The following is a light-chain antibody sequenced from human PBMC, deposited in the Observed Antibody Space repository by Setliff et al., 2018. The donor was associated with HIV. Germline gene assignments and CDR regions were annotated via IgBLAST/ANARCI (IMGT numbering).Light chain of an antibody. V-gene: IGLV2-23*02. CDR1: SSNVGNYNP. CDR2: EVD. CDR3: CSYAGSSTFI. J-gene: IGLJ2*01. Sequence: QSALTQPASVSGSPGQSITISCTGTSSNVGNYNPVSWYQQHPGNAPKLIVYEVDKRPSGVSSRFSGSKSGNTASLAISGLQAEDEADYYCCSYAGSSTFIFGGGTKVTVL.